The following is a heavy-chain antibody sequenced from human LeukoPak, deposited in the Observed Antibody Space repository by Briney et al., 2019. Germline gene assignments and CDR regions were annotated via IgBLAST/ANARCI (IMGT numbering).Heavy chain of an antibody. V-gene: IGHV4-59*01. J-gene: IGHJ6*02. CDR2: IYYGGST. Sequence: SETLSLTCTVSGGSISSYYWSWIRQPPGKGLEWIGYIYYGGSTNYNPSLKSRVTISVDTSKNQFSLKLSSVTAADTAVYYCARDGSHYYGMDVWGQGTTVTVSS. CDR3: ARDGSHYYGMDV. CDR1: GGSISSYY.